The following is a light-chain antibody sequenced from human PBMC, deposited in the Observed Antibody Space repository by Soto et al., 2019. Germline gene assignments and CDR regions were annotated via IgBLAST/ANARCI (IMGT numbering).Light chain of an antibody. V-gene: IGLV1-40*01. CDR1: SSNIGTGYD. Sequence: QSLLTQPPSVSGAPGQRVTISCTGSSSNIGTGYDVHWYQQLPGTAPKLLIYGNNNRPSGVPDRFSGSKSGTSASLAITGLRAEDEADYYCQSYDSSLSGYVFGTGTKVTVL. CDR2: GNN. CDR3: QSYDSSLSGYV. J-gene: IGLJ1*01.